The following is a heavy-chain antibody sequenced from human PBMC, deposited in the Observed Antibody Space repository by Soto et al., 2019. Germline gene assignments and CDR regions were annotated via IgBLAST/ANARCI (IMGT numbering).Heavy chain of an antibody. D-gene: IGHD3-9*01. CDR3: ARWEADYDILTGYLYQ. CDR1: GCTFTSYG. J-gene: IGHJ4*02. Sequence: ASVKVSCKASGCTFTSYGISWVRQAPGQGLEWMGWISAYNGNTNYAQKLQGRVTMTTDTSTSTAYMELRSLRSDDTAVYYCARWEADYDILTGYLYQWGQGTLVTVSS. CDR2: ISAYNGNT. V-gene: IGHV1-18*01.